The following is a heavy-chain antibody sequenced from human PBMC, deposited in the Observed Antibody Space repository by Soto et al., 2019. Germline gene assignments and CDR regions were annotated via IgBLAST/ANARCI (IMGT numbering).Heavy chain of an antibody. J-gene: IGHJ5*02. CDR2: IYYSGST. V-gene: IGHV4-31*03. Sequence: PSETLSLTCTVSGGSISSGGYYWSWILQHPGKGLEWIGYIYYSGSTYYNPSLKSRVTISVDTSKNQFSLKLSSVTAADTAAYYCARALYSSSWRWFDPWGQGTLVTVSS. D-gene: IGHD6-13*01. CDR3: ARALYSSSWRWFDP. CDR1: GGSISSGGYY.